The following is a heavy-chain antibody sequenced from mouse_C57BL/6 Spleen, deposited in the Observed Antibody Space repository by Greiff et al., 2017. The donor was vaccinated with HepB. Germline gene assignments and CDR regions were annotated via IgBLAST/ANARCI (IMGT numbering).Heavy chain of an antibody. J-gene: IGHJ3*01. CDR2: IDPETGGT. V-gene: IGHV1-15*01. CDR3: TTPDSSGYAY. D-gene: IGHD3-2*02. CDR1: GYTFTDYE. Sequence: QVQLQQSGAELVRPGASVTLSCKASGYTFTDYEMHWVKQTPVHGLEWIGAIDPETGGTAYNQKFKGKAILTADKSSSTAYMELRSLTSEDSAVYYGTTPDSSGYAYWGQGTLVTVSA.